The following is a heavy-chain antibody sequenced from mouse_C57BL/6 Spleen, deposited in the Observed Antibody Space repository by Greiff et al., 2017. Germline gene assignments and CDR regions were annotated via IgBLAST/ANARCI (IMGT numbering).Heavy chain of an antibody. V-gene: IGHV7-3*01. CDR1: GFTFTDYY. CDR2: IRNKANGYTT. CDR3: ARYEVSGYYWNWYFDV. D-gene: IGHD2-3*01. Sequence: EVLLVESGGGLVQPGGSLSLSCAASGFTFTDYYMSWVRQPPGKALEWLGFIRNKANGYTTEYSASVKGRFTISRDNSQSILYLQMNALGAEDSATYYWARYEVSGYYWNWYFDVWGTGTTVTVSS. J-gene: IGHJ1*03.